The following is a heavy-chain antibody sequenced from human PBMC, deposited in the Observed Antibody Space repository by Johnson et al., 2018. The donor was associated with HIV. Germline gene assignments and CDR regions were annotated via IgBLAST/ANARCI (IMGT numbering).Heavy chain of an antibody. J-gene: IGHJ3*02. CDR1: GFTFDDYA. D-gene: IGHD3-3*01. CDR2: ISWNSGSI. Sequence: VQLVESGGGVVQPGRSLRLSCGASGFTFDDYAMHWVRQVPGKGLEWVSGISWNSGSIGYADSVQGRFTISRDNAKNSLYLQVNSLRAEDMTVYYCPAKEWPTGSFDIWGQGTMVTVSS. V-gene: IGHV3-9*03. CDR3: PAKEWPTGSFDI.